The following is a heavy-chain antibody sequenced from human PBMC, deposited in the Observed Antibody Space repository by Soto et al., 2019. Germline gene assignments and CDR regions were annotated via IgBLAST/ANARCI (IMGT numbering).Heavy chain of an antibody. V-gene: IGHV5-51*01. Sequence: PGESLKISCKGSGYSFTSYWIGWVRQMPGKGLEWMGIIYPGDSDTRYSPSFQGQVTISADNSITTAYLQWRSLKASDTAMFYCARIVSPTSMAHHAIEVWGQGTMVTVSS. CDR1: GYSFTSYW. CDR2: IYPGDSDT. J-gene: IGHJ3*01. D-gene: IGHD1-1*01. CDR3: ARIVSPTSMAHHAIEV.